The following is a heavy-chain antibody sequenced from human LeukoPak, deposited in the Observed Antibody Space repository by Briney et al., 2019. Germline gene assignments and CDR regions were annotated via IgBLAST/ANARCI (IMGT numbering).Heavy chain of an antibody. Sequence: SETLSLTCAVSSGSISSGSYYWGWIRQPPGKGLEWIGYMYYSGSTNYNPALKSRVTTSVDTSKNQFSLKLSSVTAADTAVYYCARESYTILRGHAFDIWGQGTMVTVSS. CDR1: SGSISSGSYY. D-gene: IGHD3-10*01. V-gene: IGHV4-61*01. CDR2: MYYSGST. CDR3: ARESYTILRGHAFDI. J-gene: IGHJ3*02.